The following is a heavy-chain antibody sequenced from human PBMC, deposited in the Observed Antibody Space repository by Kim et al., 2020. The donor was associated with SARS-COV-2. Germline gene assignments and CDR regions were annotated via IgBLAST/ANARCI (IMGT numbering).Heavy chain of an antibody. D-gene: IGHD2-2*01. CDR3: ARGCSSTSCYASFDY. Sequence: PPLRSRVTIAVDTSNNQFSLKLSSVTATDTAVYYCARGCSSTSCYASFDYWGQGTLVTVSS. V-gene: IGHV4-39*01. J-gene: IGHJ4*02.